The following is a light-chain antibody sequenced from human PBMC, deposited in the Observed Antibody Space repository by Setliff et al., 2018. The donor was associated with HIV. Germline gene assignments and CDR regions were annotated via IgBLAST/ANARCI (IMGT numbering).Light chain of an antibody. Sequence: QSVLTQPASVSGSPGQSITISCTGSSSDVGAYNHVCWYQQHPGKVPKLIISEVSNRPSGVSDRFSGSKSGNPASLTISGLQTEDEADYYCSSLRTGPIYVFGTGTKV. CDR2: EVS. CDR3: SSLRTGPIYV. V-gene: IGLV2-14*01. J-gene: IGLJ1*01. CDR1: SSDVGAYNH.